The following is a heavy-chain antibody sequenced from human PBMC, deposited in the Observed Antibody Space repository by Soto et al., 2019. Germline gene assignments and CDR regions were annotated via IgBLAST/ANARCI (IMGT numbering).Heavy chain of an antibody. CDR1: GGSIFSGDYY. J-gene: IGHJ3*02. CDR2: IYSSGST. CDR3: ATSPRFAFDI. V-gene: IGHV4-61*08. Sequence: PSETLSLTCTVSGGSIFSGDYYWSWIRQPPGKGLEWIGYIYSSGSTNYSPSLKSRVTISVDTSKNQLSLRLNSVTTADTAVYYCATSPRFAFDIWGQGTMVTVSS.